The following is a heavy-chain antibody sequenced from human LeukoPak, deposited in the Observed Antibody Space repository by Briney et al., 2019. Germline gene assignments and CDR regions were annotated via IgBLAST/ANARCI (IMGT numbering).Heavy chain of an antibody. CDR2: ISAYNGNT. Sequence: ASVKVSCKASGYTFTGYYMHWVRQAPGQGLEWMGWISAYNGNTNYAQKLQGRVTMTTDTSTSTAYMELRSLGSDDTAVYYCARARAAAVAVGNYWGQGTLVTVSS. J-gene: IGHJ4*02. V-gene: IGHV1-18*04. CDR1: GYTFTGYY. CDR3: ARARAAAVAVGNY. D-gene: IGHD6-19*01.